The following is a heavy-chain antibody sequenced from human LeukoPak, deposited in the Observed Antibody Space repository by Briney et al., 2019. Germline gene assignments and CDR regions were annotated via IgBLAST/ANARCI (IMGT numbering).Heavy chain of an antibody. J-gene: IGHJ4*02. CDR1: GITVINAW. CDR3: TTDRGIAARPLFDY. Sequence: GGSLRLSCAASGITVINAWMGWVRQAPGKGLEWVGRIKSNSDGGTTDYAAPVRGRFTISRDHSKNTMYLRMNSLKIEDTALYYCTTDRGIAARPLFDYWGQGTLLTVSS. D-gene: IGHD6-6*01. CDR2: IKSNSDGGTT. V-gene: IGHV3-15*01.